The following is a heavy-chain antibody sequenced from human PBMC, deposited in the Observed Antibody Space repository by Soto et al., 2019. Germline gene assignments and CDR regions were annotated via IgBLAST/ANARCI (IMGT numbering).Heavy chain of an antibody. CDR2: IYHSGST. Sequence: PSETLSLTCAVSGGSISSGGYSWGWIRQPPGKGLEWIGYIYHSGSTYYNPSLKSRVTISVDTSKNQFSLKLSSVTAADTAVYYCARSQTTVTSYAYCGQGTLVTVSS. CDR3: ARSQTTVTSYAY. J-gene: IGHJ4*02. CDR1: GGSISSGGYS. V-gene: IGHV4-30-2*01. D-gene: IGHD4-17*01.